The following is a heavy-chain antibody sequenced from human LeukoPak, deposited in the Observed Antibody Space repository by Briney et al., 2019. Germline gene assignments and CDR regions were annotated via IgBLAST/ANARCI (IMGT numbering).Heavy chain of an antibody. CDR3: ARGGSGYETVCPY. Sequence: ASVKVPCKASGYTFTGYYMHWVRQAPGQGLEWMGWINPNSGGTNYAQKFQGRVTMTRDTSISTAYMELSRLRSDDTAVYYCARGGSGYETVCPYWGQGALVTVSS. V-gene: IGHV1-2*02. J-gene: IGHJ4*02. CDR1: GYTFTGYY. D-gene: IGHD5-12*01. CDR2: INPNSGGT.